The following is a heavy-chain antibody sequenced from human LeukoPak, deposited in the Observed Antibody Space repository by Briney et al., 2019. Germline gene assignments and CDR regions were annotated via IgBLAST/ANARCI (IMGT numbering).Heavy chain of an antibody. Sequence: ASVTVSCMASGYTFTSYGISWVRQAPGQGPEWMGWISAYNGNTNYAQKLQGRVTMTTDTSTSTAYMELRSLRSDDTAVYYCAREYYYDSSGSSYYYYYMDVWGKGTTVTVSS. V-gene: IGHV1-18*01. CDR2: ISAYNGNT. D-gene: IGHD3-22*01. J-gene: IGHJ6*03. CDR3: AREYYYDSSGSSYYYYYMDV. CDR1: GYTFTSYG.